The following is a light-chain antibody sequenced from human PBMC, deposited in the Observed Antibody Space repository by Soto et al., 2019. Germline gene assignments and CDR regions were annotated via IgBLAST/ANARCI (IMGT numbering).Light chain of an antibody. Sequence: VLTQPPSVSGAPGQRVTISCTGSSSNIGAGYDVHWYQQVPGTAPKLLIYGNTNRPSGVPDRFSASKSGTSASLAITGLQAEDEADYYCQSYESSLSGWMFGGGTKLTVL. J-gene: IGLJ3*02. CDR2: GNT. CDR1: SSNIGAGYD. V-gene: IGLV1-40*01. CDR3: QSYESSLSGWM.